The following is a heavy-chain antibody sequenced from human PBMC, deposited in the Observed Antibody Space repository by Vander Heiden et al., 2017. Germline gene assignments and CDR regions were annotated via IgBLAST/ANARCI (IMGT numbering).Heavy chain of an antibody. CDR1: GFTCSDYY. D-gene: IGHD3-10*01. CDR2: ISDSGRSM. J-gene: IGHJ4*02. Sequence: QVLLVESGGGLVKHAGSLRRSCAPSGFTCSDYYMSWHRQAPGKGLEWVSYISDSGRSMNYADSVKGRFTISRDNAKNSLYLKMNSLSAEDTAVYYCARGRNYTAYWGQGTLVTVSS. CDR3: ARGRNYTAY. V-gene: IGHV3-11*01.